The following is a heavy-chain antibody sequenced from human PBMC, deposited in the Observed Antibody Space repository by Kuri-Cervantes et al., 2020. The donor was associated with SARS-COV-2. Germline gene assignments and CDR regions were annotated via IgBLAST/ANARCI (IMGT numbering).Heavy chain of an antibody. J-gene: IGHJ4*02. V-gene: IGHV6-1*01. CDR2: TYYRSKWYH. CDR3: ARVTTGTLDY. CDR1: GDSVSSNSAG. Sequence: SCAISGDSVSSNSAGWNWIRQSPSRGLEWLGGTYYRSKWYHDYAVSVKSRIIINPDTSKNQFSLQLSSVTPEDTAVYYCARVTTGTLDYWGQGTLVTVSS. D-gene: IGHD1-1*01.